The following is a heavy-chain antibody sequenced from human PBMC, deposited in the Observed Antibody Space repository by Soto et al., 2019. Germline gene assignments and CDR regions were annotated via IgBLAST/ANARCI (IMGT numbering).Heavy chain of an antibody. J-gene: IGHJ4*02. CDR2: IWYDGSHR. CDR3: ASTAWF. Sequence: LVESGGGVVQPGTSLRISCVASGFNFSAYGMHWVRQAPGKGLEWVAVIWYDGSHRYYRDSVKGRFSISRDNSKNTVSLQMNSLSVEDTGVYFCASTAWFWGQGTLVTVSS. V-gene: IGHV3-33*01. D-gene: IGHD3-10*01. CDR1: GFNFSAYG.